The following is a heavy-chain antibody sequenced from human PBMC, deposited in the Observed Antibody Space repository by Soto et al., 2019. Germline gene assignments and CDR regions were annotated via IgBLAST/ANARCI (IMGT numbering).Heavy chain of an antibody. D-gene: IGHD2-15*01. Sequence: QITLKESGPPLVKPTQTLTLTCPFSGFSLSTSGVGVAWIRQPPGKALEWLALIYWDDDKRYSPSLKSRLTITKDTSKSQVVLTMTIMDPVDTATHYCAHRRGYCRGDSFCSIWFDPWGQGTLVTVSS. CDR3: AHRRGYCRGDSFCSIWFDP. V-gene: IGHV2-5*02. CDR2: IYWDDDK. J-gene: IGHJ5*02. CDR1: GFSLSTSGVG.